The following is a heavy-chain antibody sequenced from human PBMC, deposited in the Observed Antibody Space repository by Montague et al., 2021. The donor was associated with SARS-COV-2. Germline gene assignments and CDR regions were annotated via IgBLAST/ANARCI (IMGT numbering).Heavy chain of an antibody. J-gene: IGHJ4*02. CDR3: VHSYADYLFDY. CDR2: IYWDDDK. D-gene: IGHD4-17*01. CDR1: GFSLRTSGVG. Sequence: PALVKPTQTLTLTCSFSGFSLRTSGVGVGWIRQPPGKALEWLAVIYWDDDKRYSPSLKSRLTITKDTSKNQVALTMTNMDPADTATYYCVHSYADYLFDYWGQGTLVSVSS. V-gene: IGHV2-5*02.